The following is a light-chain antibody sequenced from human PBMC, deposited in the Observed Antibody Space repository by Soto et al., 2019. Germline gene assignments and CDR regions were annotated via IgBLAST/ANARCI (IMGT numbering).Light chain of an antibody. J-gene: IGLJ1*01. CDR3: QSFDSGLSIYI. Sequence: QSVLTQPPSVSGAPGQSVTISCTGTWSNIGAGHDVHWYQQLPGTAPKLLIYGNNNRPSGVPDRFSGSKSGSSASLAITGLQAEDETDYYYQSFDSGLSIYIFGTGTKLTVL. V-gene: IGLV1-40*01. CDR2: GNN. CDR1: WSNIGAGHD.